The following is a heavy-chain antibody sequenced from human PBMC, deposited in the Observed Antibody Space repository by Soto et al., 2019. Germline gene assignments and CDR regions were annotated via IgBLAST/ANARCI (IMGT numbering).Heavy chain of an antibody. V-gene: IGHV4-34*01. Sequence: QVQLQQWGAGLLKPSETLSLTCAVYGGSFSGYYWSWIRQPPGKGLEWIGEINHSGSTNYNPSLKRRVTISVDTSKNQFSLKLSSVTAADTAVYYCARDAHIVVVTAIRAYGMDVWGQGTTVTVSS. CDR1: GGSFSGYY. D-gene: IGHD2-21*02. J-gene: IGHJ6*02. CDR2: INHSGST. CDR3: ARDAHIVVVTAIRAYGMDV.